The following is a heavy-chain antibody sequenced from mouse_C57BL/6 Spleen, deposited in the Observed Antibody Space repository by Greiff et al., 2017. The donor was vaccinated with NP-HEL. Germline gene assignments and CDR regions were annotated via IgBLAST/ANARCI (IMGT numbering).Heavy chain of an antibody. Sequence: EVQLQQSGPELVKPGASVKMSCKASGYTFTDYNMHWVKQSHGKSLEWIGYINPNNGGTSYNQKFKGKATLTVNKSSSTAYMELRSLTSEDSAVYYCARGGYGSPYFDYWGQGTTLTVSS. V-gene: IGHV1-22*01. CDR2: INPNNGGT. D-gene: IGHD1-1*01. CDR3: ARGGYGSPYFDY. J-gene: IGHJ2*01. CDR1: GYTFTDYN.